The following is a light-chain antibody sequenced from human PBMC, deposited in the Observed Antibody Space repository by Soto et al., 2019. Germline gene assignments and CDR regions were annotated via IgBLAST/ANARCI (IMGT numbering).Light chain of an antibody. J-gene: IGKJ1*01. V-gene: IGKV1-39*01. CDR1: QNINNY. CDR3: QQSFSTLWT. CDR2: AAS. Sequence: DIQVTQSPSSLSAPVGDRVTITCRASQNINNYLNWYQQKPGKAPKLLIYAASSLQSGVPSRFSGSGSGTDFTLTISSLQPEDFATYYCQQSFSTLWTFGQGTKVEIK.